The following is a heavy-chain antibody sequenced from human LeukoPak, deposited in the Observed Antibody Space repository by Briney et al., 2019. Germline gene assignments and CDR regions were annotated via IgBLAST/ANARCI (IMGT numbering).Heavy chain of an antibody. CDR1: GFTFSSYW. Sequence: PGGSLRLSCAASGFTFSSYWMHWVRQAPGRGLVWVSRINGDGITTTYADSVKGRFTISRDNAKNTLYLQMNSLRAEDTAVYYCARDGFGGSYSFWGQGTLVTASS. V-gene: IGHV3-74*03. D-gene: IGHD1-26*01. J-gene: IGHJ4*02. CDR3: ARDGFGGSYSF. CDR2: INGDGITT.